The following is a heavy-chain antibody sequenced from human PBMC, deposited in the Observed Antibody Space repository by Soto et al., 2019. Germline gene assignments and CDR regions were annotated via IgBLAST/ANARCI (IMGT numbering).Heavy chain of an antibody. CDR1: GFTFSSYG. J-gene: IGHJ5*02. CDR3: AKDRHGFDYNWFDP. V-gene: IGHV3-30*18. Sequence: QVQLVESGGGVVQPGRSLRLSCAASGFTFSSYGMHWVRQAPGKGLEWVAVISYDGSNKYYADSVKGRFTISRDNSKNTLYLQMNSLRAEDTAVYYCAKDRHGFDYNWFDPWGQGTLVTVSS. D-gene: IGHD3-10*01. CDR2: ISYDGSNK.